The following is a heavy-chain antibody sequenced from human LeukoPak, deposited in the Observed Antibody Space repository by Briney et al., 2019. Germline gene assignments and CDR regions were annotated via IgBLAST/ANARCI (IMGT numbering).Heavy chain of an antibody. Sequence: SETLSLTSAVSGGSIGSYYWSWLRQPPGRGLEWIGYIYYSGTTNYNPSLRSRVTISVDTSKNQFSLKLTSVTAADTAIYYCAREDPQTTVPEGLDVWGQGTTVTVSS. CDR2: IYYSGTT. CDR1: GGSIGSYY. J-gene: IGHJ6*02. CDR3: AREDPQTTVPEGLDV. D-gene: IGHD4-17*01. V-gene: IGHV4-59*01.